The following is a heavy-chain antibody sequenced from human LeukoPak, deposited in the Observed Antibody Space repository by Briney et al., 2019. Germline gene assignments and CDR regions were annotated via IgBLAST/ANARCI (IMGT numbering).Heavy chain of an antibody. D-gene: IGHD2-21*02. CDR3: ATVSMVVTEGSDY. CDR1: GGSITSNI. J-gene: IGHJ4*02. V-gene: IGHV3-48*01. CDR2: ISSSSDTI. Sequence: ETLSLTCTASGGSITSNIYYWGWIRQAPGKGLEWISYISSSSDTIFYADSVKGRFTISRDNAKNSLYLQMNSLRVEDTALYYCATVSMVVTEGSDYWGQGTLVTVSS.